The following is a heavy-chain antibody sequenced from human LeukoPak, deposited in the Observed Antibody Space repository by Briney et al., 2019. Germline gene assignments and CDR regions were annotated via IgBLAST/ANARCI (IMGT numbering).Heavy chain of an antibody. J-gene: IGHJ6*03. V-gene: IGHV1-2*06. CDR1: GYTFTGYY. D-gene: IGHD3-22*01. Sequence: ASVKVSCKASGYTFTGYYMHGVRQAPGQGLEWMARINPNRGGKKYAQKFQGGVTMTRDTSISTAYKELSRLRADDTAVYYCARDRYYDSSGYYEYYYYYYMDVWGKGTTVAVS. CDR3: ARDRYYDSSGYYEYYYYYYMDV. CDR2: INPNRGGK.